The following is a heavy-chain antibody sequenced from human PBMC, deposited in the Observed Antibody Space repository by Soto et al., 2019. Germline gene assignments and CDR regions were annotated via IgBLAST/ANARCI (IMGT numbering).Heavy chain of an antibody. D-gene: IGHD6-6*01. J-gene: IGHJ6*03. CDR1: GFTPRGFA. Sequence: PGGALRLPFSAPGFTPRGFAFDWVRPAPGKGLEYVSGISSNGVGTYYANSVQGRFTISRDNSKNTVYLQMGSLRPEDMAVYYCARRARPDFYYMDVWGKGTTVTVSS. V-gene: IGHV3-64*01. CDR2: ISSNGVGT. CDR3: ARRARPDFYYMDV.